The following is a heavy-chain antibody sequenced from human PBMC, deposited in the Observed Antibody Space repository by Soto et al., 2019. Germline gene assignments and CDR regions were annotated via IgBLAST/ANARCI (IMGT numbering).Heavy chain of an antibody. D-gene: IGHD5-12*01. V-gene: IGHV1-69*13. Sequence: SVKVSCKASGGTFSSYAISWVRQAPGQGLEWMGGIIPIFGTANYAQKFQGRVTITADESTSTAYMELSSLRSEDTAVYYCARGGWLRTNWFDPWGQGTLVTVSS. J-gene: IGHJ5*02. CDR2: IIPIFGTA. CDR3: ARGGWLRTNWFDP. CDR1: GGTFSSYA.